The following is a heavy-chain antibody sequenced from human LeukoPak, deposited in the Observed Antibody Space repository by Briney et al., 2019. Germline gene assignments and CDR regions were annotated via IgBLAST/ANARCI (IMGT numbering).Heavy chain of an antibody. D-gene: IGHD3-3*01. CDR1: GFTFNTCA. J-gene: IGHJ4*02. Sequence: HPGGSLRLSCEASGFTFNTCAMSWVRQAPGKGLEWVSAIRESGSGTYYADSVKGRFTISRDNSKNTLYLQMNSRRVDDTALYYCAKGVFGVNRAFDYWGQGTLVTVSS. V-gene: IGHV3-23*01. CDR2: IRESGSGT. CDR3: AKGVFGVNRAFDY.